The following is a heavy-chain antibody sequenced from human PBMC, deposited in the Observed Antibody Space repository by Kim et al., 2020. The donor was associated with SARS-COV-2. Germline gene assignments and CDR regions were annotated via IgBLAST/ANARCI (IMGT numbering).Heavy chain of an antibody. Sequence: TIYYADAVKGRFTISRGNAKNSLYRQMNSLRAEDTAVYYCARGGSYYFDYWGQGTLVTVSS. V-gene: IGHV3-11*01. CDR3: ARGGSYYFDY. D-gene: IGHD1-26*01. CDR2: TI. J-gene: IGHJ4*02.